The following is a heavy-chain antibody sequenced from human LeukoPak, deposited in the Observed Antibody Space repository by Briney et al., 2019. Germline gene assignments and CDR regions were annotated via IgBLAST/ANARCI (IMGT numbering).Heavy chain of an antibody. CDR3: AKRGGTESFYYYYYMDV. J-gene: IGHJ6*03. D-gene: IGHD2-15*01. V-gene: IGHV3-23*01. Sequence: GGSLRLSCAASGFTFSGYAMSWVRQAPGKGLEWVSLISGSGGGTYYADSVKGRFNIFRDNSKNTPDLQMNSLRAEDTAVYYCAKRGGTESFYYYYYMDVWGKGTTVTVSS. CDR1: GFTFSGYA. CDR2: ISGSGGGT.